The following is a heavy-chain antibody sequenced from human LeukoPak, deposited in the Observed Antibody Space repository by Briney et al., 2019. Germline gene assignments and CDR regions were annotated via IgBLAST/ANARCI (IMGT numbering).Heavy chain of an antibody. CDR1: GFTFSDYY. CDR3: ARVASSSWYSFDY. Sequence: GGSLRLSCAASGFTFSDYYMSWIRQAPGKGLEWLSYISSTGSTIYYADSVKGRFTISRDNAKNSLYLQMNSLRVEDTAVYYCARVASSSWYSFDYWGQGTLVTVSS. D-gene: IGHD6-13*01. V-gene: IGHV3-11*04. J-gene: IGHJ4*02. CDR2: ISSTGSTI.